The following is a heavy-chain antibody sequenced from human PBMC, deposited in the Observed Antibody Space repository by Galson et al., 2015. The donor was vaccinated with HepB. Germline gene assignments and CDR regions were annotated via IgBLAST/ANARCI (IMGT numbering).Heavy chain of an antibody. CDR3: ARSGSVWGSYRYNGDY. Sequence: SVKVSCKASGYTFTSYAMNWVRQAPGQGLEWMGWINTNTGNPTYAQGFTGRFVFSLDTSVSTAYLQISSLKAEDTAVYYCARSGSVWGSYRYNGDYWGQGTLVTVSS. CDR1: GYTFTSYA. D-gene: IGHD3-16*02. CDR2: INTNTGNP. J-gene: IGHJ4*02. V-gene: IGHV7-4-1*02.